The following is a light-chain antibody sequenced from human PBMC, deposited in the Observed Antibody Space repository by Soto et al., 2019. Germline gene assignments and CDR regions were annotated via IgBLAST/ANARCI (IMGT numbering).Light chain of an antibody. Sequence: QSVLTQPPSVSGAPGQRVTISCTGSSSNIGAGYDVHWYQHLPGTAPKLLIYGNTNRPSGVPDRFSGSRSGTTASLAITGLRPDDAADYYCQSYDTRLSGYVFATGTKVTVL. CDR1: SSNIGAGYD. CDR3: QSYDTRLSGYV. J-gene: IGLJ1*01. V-gene: IGLV1-40*01. CDR2: GNT.